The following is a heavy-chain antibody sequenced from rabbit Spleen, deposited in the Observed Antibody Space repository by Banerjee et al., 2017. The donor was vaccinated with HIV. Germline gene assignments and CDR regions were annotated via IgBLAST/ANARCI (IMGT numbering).Heavy chain of an antibody. CDR1: GFSFSNYY. D-gene: IGHD8-1*01. V-gene: IGHV1S45*01. Sequence: QEQLEESGGDLVKPEGSLTLTCTASGFSFSNYYICWVRQAPGRGLEWIGCIDTGSGGSTYFATWAKGRFTISKTSSTTVTLQMTRLTAADTATYFCARDTASSFSSYGMDLWGQGTLVTVS. CDR2: IDTGSGGST. J-gene: IGHJ6*01. CDR3: ARDTASSFSSYGMDL.